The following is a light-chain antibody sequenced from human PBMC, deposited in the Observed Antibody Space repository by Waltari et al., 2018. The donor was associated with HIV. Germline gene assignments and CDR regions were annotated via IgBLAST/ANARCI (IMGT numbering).Light chain of an antibody. Sequence: QSALTQPPSTSGSPGQSVTVSCTGTSSDIGGYNYVSWYQQRAGKAPKLMIFEVSRRPSGVPDRFSGSKSANTASLTISGLQAEDEAEYYCSSYAGSSNFYVCGTGTTVTV. CDR1: SSDIGGYNY. CDR2: EVS. CDR3: SSYAGSSNFYV. V-gene: IGLV2-8*01. J-gene: IGLJ1*01.